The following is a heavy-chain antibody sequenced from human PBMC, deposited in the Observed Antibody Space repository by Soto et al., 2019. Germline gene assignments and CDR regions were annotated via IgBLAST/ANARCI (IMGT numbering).Heavy chain of an antibody. CDR1: GYTFTSYA. D-gene: IGHD1-26*01. V-gene: IGHV1-3*01. CDR2: INAGNGNT. CDR3: VRGATHRTWFDP. Sequence: ASVKVSCKASGYTFTSYAMHWVRQAPGQRLEWMGWINAGNGNTKYSQKFQGRVTITRDTSASTAYMELSSLRDEDTAVYYCVRGATHRTWFDPWGQGTLVTVSS. J-gene: IGHJ5*02.